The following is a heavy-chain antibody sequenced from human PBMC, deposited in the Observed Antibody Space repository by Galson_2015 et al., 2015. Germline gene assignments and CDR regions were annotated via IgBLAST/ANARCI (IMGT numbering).Heavy chain of an antibody. CDR2: ISSNGGST. D-gene: IGHD6-19*01. Sequence: SLRLCCAASGFTFSSYAMHWVRQAPGKGLEYVSAISSNGGSTYYADSVKGRFTISRDNSKNTLYLQMSSLRAEDTAVYYCVKSKSPYSSGSVPFDYWGQGTLVTVSS. CDR1: GFTFSSYA. J-gene: IGHJ4*02. CDR3: VKSKSPYSSGSVPFDY. V-gene: IGHV3-64D*06.